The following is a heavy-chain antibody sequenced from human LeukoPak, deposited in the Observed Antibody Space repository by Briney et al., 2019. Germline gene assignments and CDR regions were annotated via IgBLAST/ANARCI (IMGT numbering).Heavy chain of an antibody. V-gene: IGHV5-51*01. D-gene: IGHD3-10*01. CDR2: IYPDDPKT. J-gene: IGHJ6*02. CDR3: ARTFGESPLNRFYGMDA. CDR1: GYRFTSFW. Sequence: GESLRISCKGSGYRFTSFWIGWVRQMPGKGLEWMGIIYPDDPKTRYSPSFQGQVTISADKSISTAYLQWNSLKASDTAMYYCARTFGESPLNRFYGMDAWGQGTTVTVSS.